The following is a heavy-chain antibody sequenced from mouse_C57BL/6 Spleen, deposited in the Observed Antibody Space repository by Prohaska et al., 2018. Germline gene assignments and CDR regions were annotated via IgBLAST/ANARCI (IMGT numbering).Heavy chain of an antibody. J-gene: IGHJ2*01. D-gene: IGHD2-4*01. CDR2: IDPSDSYT. V-gene: IGHV1-69*01. CDR3: ARDDYDY. CDR1: GYTFTSYW. Sequence: QVQLQQPGAELVMPGASVKLSCKASGYTFTSYWMHWVKQRPGQGLEWIGEIDPSDSYTNYNQKFKGKATLTVDKSSSTAYMQLSSLTSEDSAIYFCARDDYDYWGQGTTLTVSS.